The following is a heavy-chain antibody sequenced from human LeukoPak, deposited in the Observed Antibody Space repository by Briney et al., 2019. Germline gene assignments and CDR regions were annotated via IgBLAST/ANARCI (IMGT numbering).Heavy chain of an antibody. CDR3: ATRPRPDDYSNYGDY. Sequence: GGSLTLSCAASGSTFDDYGMSWVGQAPGKGLEWVSGINWNGGSTGYADSVKGRFTISRDNAKNSLYLQMNSLRAEDTAVYYCATRPRPDDYSNYGDYWGQGTLVTVSS. J-gene: IGHJ4*02. CDR2: INWNGGST. V-gene: IGHV3-20*04. D-gene: IGHD4-11*01. CDR1: GSTFDDYG.